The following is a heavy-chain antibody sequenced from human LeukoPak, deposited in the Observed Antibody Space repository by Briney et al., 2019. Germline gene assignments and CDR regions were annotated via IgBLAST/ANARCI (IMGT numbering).Heavy chain of an antibody. CDR2: MNPNSGNT. CDR3: ARGPFEGSTAVLLWFGELLW. Sequence: ASVKVSCKASGYTFTSYVINWVRQATGQGLEWMGWMNPNSGNTGYAQKFQGRVTMTRNTSISTAYMELSSLRSEDTAVYYCARGPFEGSTAVLLWFGELLWWGRGTLVTVSS. V-gene: IGHV1-8*01. CDR1: GYTFTSYV. J-gene: IGHJ4*02. D-gene: IGHD3-10*01.